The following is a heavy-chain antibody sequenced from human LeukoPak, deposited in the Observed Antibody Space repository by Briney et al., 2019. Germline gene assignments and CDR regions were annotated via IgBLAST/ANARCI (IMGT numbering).Heavy chain of an antibody. D-gene: IGHD3-10*01. Sequence: PGGSLRLSCAASGFTFSSYSMNWVRQAPGKGLEWVSVIYFGGGTYYADSVKGRFTISRDNSTNTLFLQMDSLRAEDTAIYYCARGRVRAFFDFWGQGTLVTVSS. CDR2: IYFGGGT. V-gene: IGHV3-66*01. CDR3: ARGRVRAFFDF. J-gene: IGHJ4*02. CDR1: GFTFSSYS.